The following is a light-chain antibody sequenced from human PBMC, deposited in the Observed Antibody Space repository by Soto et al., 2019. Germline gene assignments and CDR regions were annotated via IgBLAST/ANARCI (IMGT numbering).Light chain of an antibody. CDR1: QNIFRY. V-gene: IGKV1-39*01. Sequence: DIQMTQSPSSLSVSVGDSVTITCRASQNIFRYLNWYQVRPGKAPKLLIYAASSLQSGASTRFSGSGSGTEFTLIISSLQPEDCASYYCQQSYISPWTFGQGTRV. J-gene: IGKJ1*01. CDR2: AAS. CDR3: QQSYISPWT.